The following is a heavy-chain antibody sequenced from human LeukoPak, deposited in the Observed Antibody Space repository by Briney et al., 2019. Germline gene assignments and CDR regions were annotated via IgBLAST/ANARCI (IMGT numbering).Heavy chain of an antibody. CDR3: ARGLDLVTMVRGVFDY. D-gene: IGHD3-10*01. V-gene: IGHV1-8*01. CDR1: GYTFTSYD. CDR2: MNPNSGDT. Sequence: GASVKVSCKASGYTFTSYDINWVRQATGQGLEWMGWMNPNSGDTGYALKFQGGVTMTRNTSISTAYMELSSLTSEDTAVYYCARGLDLVTMVRGVFDYWGQGTLVTVSS. J-gene: IGHJ4*02.